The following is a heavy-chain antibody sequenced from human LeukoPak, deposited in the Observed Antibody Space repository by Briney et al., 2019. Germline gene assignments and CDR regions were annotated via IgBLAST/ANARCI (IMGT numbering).Heavy chain of an antibody. Sequence: PSETLSLTCAVSGYSISSGYYWGWIRQPPGKGLEWIGSIYYSGSTYYNPSLKSRVTISIDMSKSQFSLKLTSVTAADTAVYYCARPYRIRSAFDIWGQGTMVTVSS. D-gene: IGHD2-2*02. CDR1: GYSISSGYY. CDR3: ARPYRIRSAFDI. J-gene: IGHJ3*02. V-gene: IGHV4-38-2*01. CDR2: IYYSGST.